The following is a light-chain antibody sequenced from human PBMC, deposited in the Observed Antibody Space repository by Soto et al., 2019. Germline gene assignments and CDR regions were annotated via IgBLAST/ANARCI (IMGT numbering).Light chain of an antibody. V-gene: IGKV1-9*01. CDR1: RALTDY. J-gene: IGKJ4*01. Sequence: TNWTQPPPFLSASVGAGAPISSRPSRALTDYLAWYQQKPGKAPKLLIYGASTLQSGVPSRFSGSASGTEFTLTISSLQPEDFATYFCQQFNAYPLTFGGGTKLEIK. CDR3: QQFNAYPLT. CDR2: GAS.